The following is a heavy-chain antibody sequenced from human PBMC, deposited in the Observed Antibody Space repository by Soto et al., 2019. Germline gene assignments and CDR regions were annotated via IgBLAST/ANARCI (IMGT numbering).Heavy chain of an antibody. V-gene: IGHV4-34*01. CDR2: INHSGSI. Sequence: QVQLQQWGAGLLKPSETLSLTCAVYGGSFNSYFWNWIRQPPGRGLEWIGEINHSGSINYNPSLKSRXXIXVXXSKNQFSLKLSSVTAADTAVYYCARGTREGWYFDLWGRGTLVTVSS. CDR3: ARGTREGWYFDL. J-gene: IGHJ2*01. CDR1: GGSFNSYF.